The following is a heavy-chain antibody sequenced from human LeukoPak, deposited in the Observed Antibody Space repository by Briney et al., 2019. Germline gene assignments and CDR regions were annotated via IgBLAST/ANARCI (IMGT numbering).Heavy chain of an antibody. J-gene: IGHJ4*02. CDR3: AKDFPRNYDFWSGHAPSGYFDY. D-gene: IGHD3-3*01. CDR1: GFTFSSYG. V-gene: IGHV3-30*18. CDR2: ISYDGSNK. Sequence: GGSLRLPCAASGFTFSSYGMHWVRQAPGKGLEWVAVISYDGSNKYYADSVKGRFTISRDNSKNTLYLQMNSLRAEDTAVYYCAKDFPRNYDFWSGHAPSGYFDYWGQGTLVTVSS.